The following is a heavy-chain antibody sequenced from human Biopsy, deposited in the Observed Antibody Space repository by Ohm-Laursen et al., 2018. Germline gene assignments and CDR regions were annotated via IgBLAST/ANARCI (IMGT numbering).Heavy chain of an antibody. V-gene: IGHV3-9*01. CDR1: GFTFNDYA. D-gene: IGHD2-21*02. CDR3: AKDLGQVTAAIGY. CDR2: ITWNSGSI. J-gene: IGHJ4*02. Sequence: SLRLSCTASGFTFNDYAMHWVRQAPGKGLEWVSGITWNSGSIGYADSVKGRFSIFRDNAKHSLYLQMDSLRAEDTALYYCAKDLGQVTAAIGYWGQGTLVTVSS.